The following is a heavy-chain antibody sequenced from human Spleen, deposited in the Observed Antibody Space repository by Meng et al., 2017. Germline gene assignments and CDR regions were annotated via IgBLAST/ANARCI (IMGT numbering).Heavy chain of an antibody. CDR3: ARGLGT. CDR2: ISHSGTT. D-gene: IGHD3-10*01. J-gene: IGHJ5*02. Sequence: QVHLQQWGAGLLKPSETLSLTCAVYGGSFSGYYWSWIRQPPGKGLEWIGEISHSGTTNYNPSLKSRVTISIDSSKGQFSLKLTSVTAADTAVYYCARGLGTWGQGTLVTVSS. V-gene: IGHV4-34*01. CDR1: GGSFSGYY.